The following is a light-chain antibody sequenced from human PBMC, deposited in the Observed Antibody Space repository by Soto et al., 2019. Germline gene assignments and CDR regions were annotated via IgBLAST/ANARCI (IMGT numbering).Light chain of an antibody. Sequence: QSALTQPPSASGSPGQSVTISCTGTSSDVGGYNYVSWYQQHPGKAPKLMIYEVSKRPSGVPDRFSGSKSGNTASLTVSGLQAEDEADYYCSSYAGSNSQAVFGGGTHLTVL. CDR2: EVS. CDR3: SSYAGSNSQAV. J-gene: IGLJ2*01. CDR1: SSDVGGYNY. V-gene: IGLV2-8*01.